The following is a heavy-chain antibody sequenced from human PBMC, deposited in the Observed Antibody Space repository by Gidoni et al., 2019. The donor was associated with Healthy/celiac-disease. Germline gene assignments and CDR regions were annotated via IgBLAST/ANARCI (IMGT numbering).Heavy chain of an antibody. CDR2: IWYDGRIK. D-gene: IGHD1-1*01. Sequence: QVQLVESGGGVVQPGRSLRLSCAASGFTFSSYGMHWVRQAPGKGLEWGEVIWYDGRIKYYSDSVKGRFTISRDNSKNKLYLQMNSLRAGDTAVYYCARETKTPDYYYYGMDVWGQGTTVTVSS. CDR3: ARETKTPDYYYYGMDV. CDR1: GFTFSSYG. J-gene: IGHJ6*02. V-gene: IGHV3-33*01.